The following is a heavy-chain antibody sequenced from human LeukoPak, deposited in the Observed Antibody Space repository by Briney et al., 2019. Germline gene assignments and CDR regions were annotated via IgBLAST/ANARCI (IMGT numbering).Heavy chain of an antibody. V-gene: IGHV4-59*01. Sequence: SETLSLTCAVSGDSISNYYWSWIRQPPGKGLEWIGYIYYSGSTNYNPSLKSRVTISVDTSKNQFSLKLSSVTAADTAVYYCAREVVAAAGTVDYWGQGTLVIVSS. D-gene: IGHD6-13*01. CDR2: IYYSGST. CDR3: AREVVAAAGTVDY. J-gene: IGHJ4*02. CDR1: GDSISNYY.